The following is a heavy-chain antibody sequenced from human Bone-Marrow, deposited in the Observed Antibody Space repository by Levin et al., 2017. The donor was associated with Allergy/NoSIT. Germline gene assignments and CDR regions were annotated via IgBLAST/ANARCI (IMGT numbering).Heavy chain of an antibody. V-gene: IGHV1-2*02. Sequence: ASVKVSCKASGYTFTGYYMHWVRQAPGQGLEWMGWINPNSGGTNYAQKFQGRVTMTRDTSISTAYMELSRLRSDDTAVYYCARDGDGLFLYGMDVWGQGTTVTVSS. CDR3: ARDGDGLFLYGMDV. CDR2: INPNSGGT. D-gene: IGHD7-27*01. CDR1: GYTFTGYY. J-gene: IGHJ6*02.